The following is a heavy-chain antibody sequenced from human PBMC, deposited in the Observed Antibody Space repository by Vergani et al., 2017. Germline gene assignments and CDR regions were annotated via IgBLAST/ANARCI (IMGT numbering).Heavy chain of an antibody. CDR1: GNTSTSYA. J-gene: IGHJ6*03. CDR3: AILELYYSASYYYYMDV. CDR2: INTNTGHP. D-gene: IGHD3-3*01. V-gene: IGHV7-4-1*02. Sequence: QVQLVQSGSELKKPGASVKVSCKASGNTSTSYAMNWVRQAPGQGLEWMGVINTNTGHPTYAQGFTGRFVFSLDTSVSTAYLQISSLKAEDTAVYYCAILELYYSASYYYYMDVWGKGTTVTVSS.